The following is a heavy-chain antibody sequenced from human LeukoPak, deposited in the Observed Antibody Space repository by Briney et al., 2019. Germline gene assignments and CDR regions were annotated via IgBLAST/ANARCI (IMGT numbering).Heavy chain of an antibody. CDR2: IYYSGST. CDR3: ARDRYTVVSWYFDL. Sequence: SQTLSLTCTVSGGSISSGGYYWSWIRQHPGKGLEWVGYIYYSGSTYYNPSLKSRVTISVDTSKNQFSLKLSSVTAADTAVYYCARDRYTVVSWYFDLWGRGTLVTVSS. D-gene: IGHD4-23*01. CDR1: GGSISSGGYY. V-gene: IGHV4-31*03. J-gene: IGHJ2*01.